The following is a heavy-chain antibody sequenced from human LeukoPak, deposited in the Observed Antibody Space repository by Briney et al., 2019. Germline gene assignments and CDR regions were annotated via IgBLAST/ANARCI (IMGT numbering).Heavy chain of an antibody. V-gene: IGHV2-5*02. D-gene: IGHD4-23*01. CDR3: AHRVTNSLFDY. CDR1: GFSLSTTGVG. J-gene: IGHJ4*02. Sequence: SGPTLVKPTQTLTLTCTFSGFSLSTTGVGVGWIRQPPGKALEWLALIYWDDDKRYSPSLKSRLTITKDTSKSQVVLTMTNMGPVDTTTYFCAHRVTNSLFDYWGQGTLVTVSS. CDR2: IYWDDDK.